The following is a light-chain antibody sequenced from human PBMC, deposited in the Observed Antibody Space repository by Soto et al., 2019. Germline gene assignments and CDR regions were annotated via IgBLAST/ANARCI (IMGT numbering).Light chain of an antibody. CDR3: SSYAGSNNVV. V-gene: IGLV2-8*01. Sequence: QSALTQPPSASGSPGQSVTISCTGTSSDVGVYNYVSRYQQHPGKAPKLLIYEVSKRPSGVPDRFSGSKSGNTASLTVSGLQAEVEADFYCSSYAGSNNVVFGGGTKLTVL. CDR2: EVS. J-gene: IGLJ2*01. CDR1: SSDVGVYNY.